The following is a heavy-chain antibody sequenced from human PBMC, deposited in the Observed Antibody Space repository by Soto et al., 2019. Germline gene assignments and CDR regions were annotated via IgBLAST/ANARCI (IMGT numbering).Heavy chain of an antibody. J-gene: IGHJ4*02. V-gene: IGHV4-31*03. CDR3: ARYSQYSGYDEYFDY. Sequence: PSETLSLTCTVSGGSISSGGYYWSWIRQHPGKGLEWIGYIYYSGSTYYNPSLKSRVTISVDTSKNQFSLKLSSVTAADTAVYYCARYSQYSGYDEYFDYWGQGTLVTVSS. CDR2: IYYSGST. CDR1: GGSISSGGYY. D-gene: IGHD5-12*01.